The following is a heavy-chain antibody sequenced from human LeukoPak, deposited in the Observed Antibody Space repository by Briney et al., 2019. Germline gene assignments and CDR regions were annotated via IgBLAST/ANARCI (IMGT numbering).Heavy chain of an antibody. V-gene: IGHV4-39*01. J-gene: IGHJ4*02. CDR1: GGSISSSSYY. Sequence: TSETLSLTCTVSGGSISSSSYYWGWIRQPPGKGLEWIGSIYYSGSTYYNPSLKSRVTISVDTSKNQFSLKLSSVTAADTAVYYCARQGSSGSTTNFDYWGQGTLVTVSS. D-gene: IGHD6-6*01. CDR2: IYYSGST. CDR3: ARQGSSGSTTNFDY.